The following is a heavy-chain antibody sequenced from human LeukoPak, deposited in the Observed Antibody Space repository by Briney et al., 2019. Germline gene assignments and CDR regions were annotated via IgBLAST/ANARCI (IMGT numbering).Heavy chain of an antibody. CDR2: INHSGST. V-gene: IGHV4-34*01. J-gene: IGHJ4*02. D-gene: IGHD5-18*01. CDR1: GGSFSGYY. Sequence: SETLSLTCAVYGGSFSGYYWSWLRQPPGKGLEWIGEINHSGSTNYNPSLKSRVTISVDTSKNQFSLKLSSVTAADTAVSYCARGTAWIQLWFSSNYFDYWGQGTLVTVSS. CDR3: ARGTAWIQLWFSSNYFDY.